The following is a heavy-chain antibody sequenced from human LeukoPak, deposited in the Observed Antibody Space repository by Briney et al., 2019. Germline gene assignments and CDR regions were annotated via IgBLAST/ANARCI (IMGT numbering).Heavy chain of an antibody. CDR2: ISAYNGST. D-gene: IGHD2-21*01. V-gene: IGHV1-18*01. CDR1: GYTFTSYG. Sequence: ASVKVSCKASGYTFTSYGISWVRQAPGQGLEWMGWISAYNGSTNYAQKLQGRVTMTTDTSTSTAYMELRSLRSDDTAVYYCARDSTVVSFKDYWGQGTLVTVSS. CDR3: ARDSTVVSFKDY. J-gene: IGHJ4*02.